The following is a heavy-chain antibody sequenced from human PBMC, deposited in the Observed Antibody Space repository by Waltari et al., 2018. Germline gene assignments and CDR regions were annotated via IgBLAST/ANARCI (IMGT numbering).Heavy chain of an antibody. V-gene: IGHV1-69*01. D-gene: IGHD3-22*01. Sequence: QVQLVQSGAEVKKPGSSVKVSCKASGGTFSSYAISWVRQAPGQGLEWMGGIIPIFGTANYAQKFQGRVTITADEATSTAYMELSSLRSEDTAVYYCAREIVVVMKDYYYYGMDVWGQGTTVTVSS. J-gene: IGHJ6*02. CDR3: AREIVVVMKDYYYYGMDV. CDR2: IIPIFGTA. CDR1: GGTFSSYA.